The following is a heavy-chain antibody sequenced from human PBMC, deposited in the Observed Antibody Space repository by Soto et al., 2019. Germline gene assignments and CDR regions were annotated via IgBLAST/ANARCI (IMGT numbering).Heavy chain of an antibody. CDR1: GYSFTSYW. CDR3: ARIYCSGGSCYYGMDV. J-gene: IGHJ6*02. V-gene: IGHV5-10-1*01. Sequence: PGESLKISCKGSGYSFTSYWISWVRQMPGKGLEWMGRIDPSDSYTNYSPSLQGHVTISADKSISTAYLQWSSLKASDTAMYYCARIYCSGGSCYYGMDVWGQGTTVTVSS. CDR2: IDPSDSYT. D-gene: IGHD2-15*01.